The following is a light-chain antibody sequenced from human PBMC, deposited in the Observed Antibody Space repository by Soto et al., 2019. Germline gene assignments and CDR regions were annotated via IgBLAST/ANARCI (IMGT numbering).Light chain of an antibody. J-gene: IGKJ2*01. V-gene: IGKV1-5*03. CDR2: QAS. Sequence: DIQMTQCPSTLSASIGDRVTISCRASQSVSNWLAWYQQKPGKAPKLLSYQASTLNSGVPSRFSGRGSGTEFTLTISSRQPDDYPAYYCQQYDSYSVTFGQGTKLVIK. CDR1: QSVSNW. CDR3: QQYDSYSVT.